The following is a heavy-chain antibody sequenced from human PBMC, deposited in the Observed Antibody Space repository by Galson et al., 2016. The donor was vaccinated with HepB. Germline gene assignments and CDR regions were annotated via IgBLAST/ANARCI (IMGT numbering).Heavy chain of an antibody. J-gene: IGHJ6*02. CDR3: ARDDSGGWYGFHYGMDV. CDR1: GASISGYY. Sequence: ETLSLTCTVSGASISGYYLSWIRQPPGKGLEWLGYIYYSGRTNYNPSLKSRVTISVDTSKNQFSLKLSCVTAADTAVYYCARDDSGGWYGFHYGMDVWGQGTTVTVSS. V-gene: IGHV4-59*01. CDR2: IYYSGRT. D-gene: IGHD6-19*01.